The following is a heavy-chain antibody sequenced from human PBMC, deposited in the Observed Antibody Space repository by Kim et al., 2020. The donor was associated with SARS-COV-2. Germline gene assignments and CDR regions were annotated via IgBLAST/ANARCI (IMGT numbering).Heavy chain of an antibody. CDR3: TTQHIVVVTATRG. D-gene: IGHD2-21*02. J-gene: IGHJ4*02. V-gene: IGHV3-15*01. Sequence: CAAPVKGRFTISREDSINTLYLQMNSLKTEDTAVYYCTTQHIVVVTATRGWGQGTLVTVSS.